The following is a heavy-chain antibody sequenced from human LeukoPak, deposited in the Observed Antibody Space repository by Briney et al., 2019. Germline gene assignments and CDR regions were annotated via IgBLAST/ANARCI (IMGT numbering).Heavy chain of an antibody. CDR2: IYYSGST. D-gene: IGHD6-13*01. V-gene: IGHV4-59*01. CDR3: ARDLLGSAGGAFDI. CDR1: GGSISSYY. J-gene: IGHJ3*02. Sequence: SETLSLTCTVSGGSISSYYWSWIRQPPGKGLEWIGYIYYSGSTNYNPSLKSRVTISVDTSKNQFSLKLSSVTAADTAVYYCARDLLGSAGGAFDIWGQGTMVTVSS.